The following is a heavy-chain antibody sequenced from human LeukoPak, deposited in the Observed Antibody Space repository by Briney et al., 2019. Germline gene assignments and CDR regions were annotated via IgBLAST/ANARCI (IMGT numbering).Heavy chain of an antibody. J-gene: IGHJ6*02. D-gene: IGHD6-13*01. V-gene: IGHV4-4*07. CDR3: EREEDSSSWYNAGSMDV. Sequence: SETLSLTCTVSGGSISSYYWSWIRQPAGKGLEWIGRIYTSGSTDYNPSLKSRVTMSVDTSKNQFSLKLSSVTAADTAVYYCEREEDSSSWYNAGSMDVWGQGTTVTVSS. CDR1: GGSISSYY. CDR2: IYTSGST.